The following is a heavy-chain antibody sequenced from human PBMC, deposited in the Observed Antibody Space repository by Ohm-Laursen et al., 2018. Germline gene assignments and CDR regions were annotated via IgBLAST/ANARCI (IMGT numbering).Heavy chain of an antibody. J-gene: IGHJ4*02. V-gene: IGHV3-30*03. Sequence: SLRLSCAASGFTFSSYGMHWVRQAPGKGLEWVAVISYDGSNKYYADSVKGRFTISRDNSKNTLYLQMNSLRAEDTAVYYCSYGSGCSTYYFDYWGQGTLVTVSS. CDR3: SYGSGCSTYYFDY. CDR1: GFTFSSYG. D-gene: IGHD6-19*01. CDR2: ISYDGSNK.